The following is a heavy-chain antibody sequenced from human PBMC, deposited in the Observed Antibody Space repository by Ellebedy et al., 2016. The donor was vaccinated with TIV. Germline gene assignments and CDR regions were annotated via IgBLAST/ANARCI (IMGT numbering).Heavy chain of an antibody. D-gene: IGHD5-18*01. J-gene: IGHJ4*02. CDR1: GYTFTDYD. CDR2: ISPNSGGT. CDR3: ASSRIQLYQSPFDY. Sequence: ASVKVSCKASGYTFTDYDMHWVRQAPGQGLEWMGWISPNSGGTNYAQKFQGRVTMTRDTSISTAYMELSRLRSDDTAFYYCASSRIQLYQSPFDYWGQGTLVTVSS. V-gene: IGHV1-2*02.